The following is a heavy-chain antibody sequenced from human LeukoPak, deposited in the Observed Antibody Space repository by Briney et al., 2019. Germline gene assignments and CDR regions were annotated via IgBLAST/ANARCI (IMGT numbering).Heavy chain of an antibody. CDR2: IYYSGST. D-gene: IGHD5-24*01. Sequence: SETLSLTCTVSGGSISSGDYYWSWIRQPPGKGLEWIGYIYYSGSTYYNPSLKSRVTISVDTSKNQFSLKLSSVTAADTAVYYCAGAPFRDGYEIDYWGQGTLVTVSS. J-gene: IGHJ4*02. V-gene: IGHV4-30-4*01. CDR1: GGSISSGDYY. CDR3: AGAPFRDGYEIDY.